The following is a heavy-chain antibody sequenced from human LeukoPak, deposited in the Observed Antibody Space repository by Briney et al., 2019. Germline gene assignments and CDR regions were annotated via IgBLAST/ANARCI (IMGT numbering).Heavy chain of an antibody. CDR3: ARSGWLQFDYFDY. Sequence: SETLSLTCTVSGGSISSSGYYWGWIRQPPGKGLEWIGTIYYSGSTYYNPSLKSRVTISVDTSNNQLSLKLSSVTAADTAVYYCARSGWLQFDYFDYWGQGILVTVSS. CDR2: IYYSGST. J-gene: IGHJ4*02. CDR1: GGSISSSGYY. V-gene: IGHV4-39*07. D-gene: IGHD5-24*01.